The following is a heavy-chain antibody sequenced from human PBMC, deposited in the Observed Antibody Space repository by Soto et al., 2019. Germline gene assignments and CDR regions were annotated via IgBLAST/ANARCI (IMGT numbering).Heavy chain of an antibody. D-gene: IGHD6-19*01. J-gene: IGHJ5*02. CDR3: ARPQTTVAGPWIDP. CDR1: GFTFSSYA. V-gene: IGHV3-23*01. Sequence: GGSLRLSCAASGFTFSSYAMSWVRQAPGKGLEWVSAISGSGGSTYYADSVKGRFTISRDNAKNTLYPQMNSLRAEDTAVYYCARPQTTVAGPWIDPWGQGALVTVSS. CDR2: ISGSGGST.